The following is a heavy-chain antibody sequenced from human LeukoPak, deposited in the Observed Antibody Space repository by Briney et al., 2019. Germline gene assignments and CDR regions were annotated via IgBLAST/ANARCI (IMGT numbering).Heavy chain of an antibody. CDR2: MNPNSANT. CDR1: GYTFTSYD. Sequence: ASVKVSCKASGYTFTSYDINWVRQATGQGLEWMGWMNPNSANTGYAQKFQGRVTMTRNTSISTAYMELSSLRYEDTAVYYCARRGGRYSGYDFTFDYWGQGTLVTVSS. D-gene: IGHD5-12*01. CDR3: ARRGGRYSGYDFTFDY. J-gene: IGHJ4*02. V-gene: IGHV1-8*01.